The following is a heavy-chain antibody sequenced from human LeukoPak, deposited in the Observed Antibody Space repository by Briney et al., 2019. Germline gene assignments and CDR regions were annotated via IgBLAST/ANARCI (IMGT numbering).Heavy chain of an antibody. D-gene: IGHD1-26*01. J-gene: IGHJ4*02. CDR1: GFTFSSYA. CDR3: ARRSSGSYCFDY. V-gene: IGHV3-23*01. Sequence: GGSLRLSCAASGFTFSSYALSWVRQVPGKGLEWVSAISGSGDSTYYADSVKGRFTMSRDNSKNTLYVQMNSLRAEDTAVYYCARRSSGSYCFDYWGQGTLVTVSS. CDR2: ISGSGDST.